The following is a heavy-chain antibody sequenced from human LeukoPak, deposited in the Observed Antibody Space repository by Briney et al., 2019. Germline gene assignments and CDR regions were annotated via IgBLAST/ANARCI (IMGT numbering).Heavy chain of an antibody. CDR3: ARKRWFGEPAGY. J-gene: IGHJ4*02. CDR2: ISSSSTDI. V-gene: IGHV3-21*01. Sequence: GGSLRLSCAASGFTFRSYSMNWVRQAPGKGLEWVSCISSSSTDIYYVDSVKGRFTISRDNAKNSLYLQMNSLRAEDTAVYYCARKRWFGEPAGYWGQGTLVSVSS. D-gene: IGHD3-10*01. CDR1: GFTFRSYS.